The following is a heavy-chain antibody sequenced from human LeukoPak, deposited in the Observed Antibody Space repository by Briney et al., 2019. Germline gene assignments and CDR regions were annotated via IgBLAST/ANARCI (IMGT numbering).Heavy chain of an antibody. V-gene: IGHV4-39*02. Sequence: PSETLSLTCTVSGRSIRSGSHYWAWIRQPPGKGLEWIGSIYYSGSTYYNPSLENRVTISIDTSKNHFSLKLSSVTAADTAVHYCARLGGRSGYYWFDYWGQGTLVTVSS. J-gene: IGHJ4*02. D-gene: IGHD3-22*01. CDR3: ARLGGRSGYYWFDY. CDR2: IYYSGST. CDR1: GRSIRSGSHY.